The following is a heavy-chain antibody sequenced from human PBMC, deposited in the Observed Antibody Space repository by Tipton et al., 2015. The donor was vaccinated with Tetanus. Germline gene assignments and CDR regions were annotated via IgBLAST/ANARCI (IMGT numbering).Heavy chain of an antibody. CDR3: AREGDGSSSEFDY. CDR2: INSDSGVT. D-gene: IGHD6-6*01. CDR1: GGTFTNYA. J-gene: IGHJ4*02. V-gene: IGHV1-2*06. Sequence: QLVQSGPEVKKPGSSVKVSCKASGGTFTNYALSWVRQAPGQGLEWMGRINSDSGVTTYEQKFQGRVTMTRDTSISTAYMELSRVTSDDTAVYFCAREGDGSSSEFDYWGQGTLVTVSA.